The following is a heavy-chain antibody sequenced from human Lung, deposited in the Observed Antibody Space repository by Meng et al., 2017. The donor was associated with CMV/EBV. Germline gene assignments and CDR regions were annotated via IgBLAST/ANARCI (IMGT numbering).Heavy chain of an antibody. V-gene: IGHV3-73*01. CDR1: GFTFSGSD. J-gene: IGHJ4*02. CDR3: SRHLGLAIDF. CDR2: IRSEPNNHAT. Sequence: GEXXKISCAASGFTFSGSDIHWVRQASGKGLEWVGRIRSEPNNHATSYAVSLRSRVTISRDDSKNTAYLQVDSLKTDDTAVYYCSRHLGLAIDFWGQGPLVTVSS.